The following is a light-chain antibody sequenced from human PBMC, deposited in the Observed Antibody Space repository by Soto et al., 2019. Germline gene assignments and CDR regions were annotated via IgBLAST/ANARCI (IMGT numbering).Light chain of an antibody. CDR1: TSNIGRGT. J-gene: IGLJ1*01. CDR2: SNT. Sequence: QSVLTQPPSASGTPGQRVTISCSGSTSNIGRGTVSWYQQLPGAAPKLLIYSNTQRPLGVPVRFSGSKSDTSASLAISGLQSEDEADYYCATWNDGVFVFGIGTKVTVL. CDR3: ATWNDGVFV. V-gene: IGLV1-44*01.